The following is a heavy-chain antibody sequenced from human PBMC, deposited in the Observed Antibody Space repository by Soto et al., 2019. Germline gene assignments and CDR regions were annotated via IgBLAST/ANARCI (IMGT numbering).Heavy chain of an antibody. J-gene: IGHJ4*02. Sequence: PSETLSLTCTVSGGSISSSSYYWGWIRQPPGKGLEWIGSIYYSGSTYYNPSLKSRVTISVDTSKNQFSLKLSSVTAADTAVYYCATYTYYYGSEQDNDYWGQGTLVTVSS. CDR3: ATYTYYYGSEQDNDY. V-gene: IGHV4-39*01. D-gene: IGHD3-10*01. CDR2: IYYSGST. CDR1: GGSISSSSYY.